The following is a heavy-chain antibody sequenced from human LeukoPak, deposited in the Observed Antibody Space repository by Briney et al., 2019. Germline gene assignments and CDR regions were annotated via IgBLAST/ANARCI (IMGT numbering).Heavy chain of an antibody. Sequence: SETLSLTCAVHGGSFSGYYWSWIRQPPGKGLEWIGEINHSGSTNYNPSLKSRVTISVDTSKNQFSLKLSSVTAADTAVYYCARVCSGGSCYSYWGQGTLVTVSS. D-gene: IGHD2-15*01. J-gene: IGHJ4*02. CDR3: ARVCSGGSCYSY. V-gene: IGHV4-34*01. CDR2: INHSGST. CDR1: GGSFSGYY.